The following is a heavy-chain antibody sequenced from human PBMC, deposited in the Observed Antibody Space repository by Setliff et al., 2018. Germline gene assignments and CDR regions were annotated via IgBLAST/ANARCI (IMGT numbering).Heavy chain of an antibody. V-gene: IGHV3-7*01. Sequence: PGGSLRLSCAASGLTFSTYWMSWVRQAPGKGLEWVANIKQDGSEKYYVDSVGGRFTVSRDNARNSLYLQMNSLRGDDAAVYYCASDPSYASSLYYYLEVWGKGTTVNVSS. D-gene: IGHD6-13*01. CDR3: ASDPSYASSLYYYLEV. J-gene: IGHJ6*03. CDR1: GLTFSTYW. CDR2: IKQDGSEK.